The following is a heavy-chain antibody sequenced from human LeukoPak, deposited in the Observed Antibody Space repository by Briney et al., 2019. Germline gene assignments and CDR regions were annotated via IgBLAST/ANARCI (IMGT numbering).Heavy chain of an antibody. CDR3: ARGAIVLMVYAPPRIDY. Sequence: GGSLRLSCAASGFTFSTYTMNWVRQAPGKGLEWVSSIGTSSSYIYYADSVKGRFTISRDNAKNSLYLQMNSLRAEDTAVYYCARGAIVLMVYAPPRIDYWGQGTLVTVSS. CDR1: GFTFSTYT. D-gene: IGHD2-8*01. V-gene: IGHV3-21*01. J-gene: IGHJ4*02. CDR2: IGTSSSYI.